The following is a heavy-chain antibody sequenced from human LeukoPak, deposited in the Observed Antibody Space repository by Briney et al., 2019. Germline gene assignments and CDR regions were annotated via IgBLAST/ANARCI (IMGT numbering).Heavy chain of an antibody. Sequence: SETLSLTCTVSGGSISSYYWSWIRQPPGKGLEWIGYIYYSGSTNYNPSLKSRVTISVDTSKNQFSLKLSSVTAADTAVYYCARGADWANIYFDYWGRGTLVTVSS. J-gene: IGHJ4*02. V-gene: IGHV4-59*08. D-gene: IGHD3-9*01. CDR1: GGSISSYY. CDR3: ARGADWANIYFDY. CDR2: IYYSGST.